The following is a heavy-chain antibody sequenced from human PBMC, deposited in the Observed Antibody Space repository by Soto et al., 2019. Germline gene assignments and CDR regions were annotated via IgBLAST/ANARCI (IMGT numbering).Heavy chain of an antibody. CDR2: IYYSGST. CDR1: GGSISSYY. CDR3: ARQWLAYDAFDI. V-gene: IGHV4-59*01. Sequence: PSETLSLTCTVSGGSISSYYWSWIRQPPGKGLEWIGYIYYSGSTNYNPSLKSRVTISVDTSKNQFSLKLSSVTAADTAVYYCARQWLAYDAFDIWGQGTMVTVSS. D-gene: IGHD6-19*01. J-gene: IGHJ3*02.